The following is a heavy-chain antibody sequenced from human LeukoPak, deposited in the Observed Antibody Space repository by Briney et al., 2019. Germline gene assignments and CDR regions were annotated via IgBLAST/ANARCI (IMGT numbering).Heavy chain of an antibody. CDR2: ISGYNGNT. V-gene: IGHV1-18*01. CDR1: GYTFTSYG. CDR3: ARDTQAYDFWSGYFTGRGAFDI. Sequence: ASVKVSCKASGYTFTSYGISWVRQAPGQGLEWMGWISGYNGNTNYAQKLQGRVTMTTDTSTSTAYMELRSLRSDDTAVYYCARDTQAYDFWSGYFTGRGAFDIWGQGTMVTVSS. D-gene: IGHD3-3*01. J-gene: IGHJ3*02.